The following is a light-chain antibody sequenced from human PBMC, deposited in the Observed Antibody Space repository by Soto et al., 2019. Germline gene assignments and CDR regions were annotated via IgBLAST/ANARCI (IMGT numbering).Light chain of an antibody. CDR3: QQYEGLPYS. CDR1: PDIGNY. J-gene: IGKJ2*01. V-gene: IGKV1-33*01. Sequence: DIQMPQSPSSLSASIGDRVTMTCQASPDIGNYLHWFQQRPGRAPKLLISEASHLQPRVPARFSGRHSGADFTLTISSLLPEYVETYYCQQYEGLPYSFGRGTKLEIK. CDR2: EAS.